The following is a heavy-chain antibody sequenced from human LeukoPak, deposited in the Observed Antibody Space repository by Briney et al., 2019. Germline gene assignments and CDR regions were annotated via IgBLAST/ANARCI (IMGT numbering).Heavy chain of an antibody. V-gene: IGHV3-9*01. CDR1: GFTFSSYG. Sequence: GGSLRLSCAASGFTFSSYGMHWVRQAPGKGLEWVSGISWNSGSIVYADSVKGRFTISRDNAKNSLYLQMNSLRAEDTALYYCAKGSQYQLLSYYFDYWGQGTLVTVSS. CDR3: AKGSQYQLLSYYFDY. CDR2: ISWNSGSI. J-gene: IGHJ4*02. D-gene: IGHD2-2*01.